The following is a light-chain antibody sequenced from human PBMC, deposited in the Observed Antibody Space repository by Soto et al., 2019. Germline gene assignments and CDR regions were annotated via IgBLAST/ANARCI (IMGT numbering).Light chain of an antibody. CDR2: KAS. J-gene: IGKJ1*01. CDR1: QSISSW. Sequence: SPSTLSASVGDRVTITCRASQSISSWLAWYQQKPGKAPKLLIYKASSLESGVPSRFSGSGSGTEFTLTISSLQPDDFATYYCQQYNNYSPTFGQGTKVDIK. V-gene: IGKV1-5*03. CDR3: QQYNNYSPT.